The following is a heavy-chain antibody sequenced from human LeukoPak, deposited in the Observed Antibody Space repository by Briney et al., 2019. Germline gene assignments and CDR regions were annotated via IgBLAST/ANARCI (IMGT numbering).Heavy chain of an antibody. J-gene: IGHJ5*02. CDR3: ASVRWLQLSFDP. Sequence: GGSLRLSCAASGFTVSDSFMTWVRQAPGKGLEWVSVIYVAGSTYYADSVKGRFTVSRDNSKNTLYLQMNSLRADDTAVYYCASVRWLQLSFDPWGQGTLVTVSS. D-gene: IGHD5-24*01. CDR2: IYVAGST. V-gene: IGHV3-53*01. CDR1: GFTVSDSF.